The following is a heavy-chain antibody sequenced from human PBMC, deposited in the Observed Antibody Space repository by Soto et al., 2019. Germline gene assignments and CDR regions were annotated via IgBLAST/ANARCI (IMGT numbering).Heavy chain of an antibody. CDR2: IKSKNDGGTT. CDR1: TFSSTNAW. J-gene: IGHJ6*02. CDR3: TKGAGPWAGRGRNV. Sequence: EVQLVESGGGLVKPGGSLRLSCAASTFSSTNAWMTWVRQAPGKGLEWIGRIKSKNDGGTTDYAAPVKGRFAISREESKNTLYLQMNSLKADDTAVYYCTKGAGPWAGRGRNVWGQGTKVIVSS. V-gene: IGHV3-15*01. D-gene: IGHD2-15*01.